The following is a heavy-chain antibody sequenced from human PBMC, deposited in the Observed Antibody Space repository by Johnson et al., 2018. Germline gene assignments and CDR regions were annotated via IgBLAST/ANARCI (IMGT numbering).Heavy chain of an antibody. Sequence: EVQLVESGGGLVQPGGSLRLSCAASGFTFDDYAMHWVRQAPGKGLEWVSGISWNSGSIGYADSVKGRFTISRANAKNSLYLQMNSLRAEDTAVDYCAKGSNYYDSSDDAFDIWGQGTMVTVSS. CDR2: ISWNSGSI. CDR1: GFTFDDYA. D-gene: IGHD3-22*01. J-gene: IGHJ3*02. V-gene: IGHV3-9*01. CDR3: AKGSNYYDSSDDAFDI.